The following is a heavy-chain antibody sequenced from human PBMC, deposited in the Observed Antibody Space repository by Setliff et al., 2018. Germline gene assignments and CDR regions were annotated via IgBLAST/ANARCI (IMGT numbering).Heavy chain of an antibody. V-gene: IGHV1-18*01. CDR1: GYTFTDFG. CDR2: ISPYTGNI. J-gene: IGHJ4*02. D-gene: IGHD2-8*01. Sequence: ASVKVSCKASGYTFTDFGINWVRQAPGQGLEWMGWISPYTGNIYSAQRFQGRVTLTTDASTSTAYLEVRSLTSDDTAIYFCSRLVRYCTTTTCQTLSGGEHWGQGTLVTVSS. CDR3: SRLVRYCTTTTCQTLSGGEH.